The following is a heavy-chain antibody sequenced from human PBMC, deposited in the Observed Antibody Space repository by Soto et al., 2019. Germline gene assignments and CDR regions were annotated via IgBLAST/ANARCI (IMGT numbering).Heavy chain of an antibody. D-gene: IGHD1-1*01. CDR1: GGSISTYY. J-gene: IGHJ4*01. V-gene: IGHV4-59*08. Sequence: SETLSLTCTVSGGSISTYYLSWIRQPPGKGLDWIGYIYYNGSTNYNPSLKSRVTISVDTSKNQFSLKLNSVTAADTAVYYCARHGGTSGSDFDYWGHGTLVTVSS. CDR3: ARHGGTSGSDFDY. CDR2: IYYNGST.